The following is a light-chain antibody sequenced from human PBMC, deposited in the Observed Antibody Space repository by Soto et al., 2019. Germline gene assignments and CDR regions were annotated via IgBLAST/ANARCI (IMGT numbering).Light chain of an antibody. CDR2: AAS. CDR1: QGISTY. Sequence: DIPMTQSPSSLSASVGDRATITCRASQGISTYLAWYQQKPGKVPKLLIYAASTLQSGVPSRFSGSGSGTDFTLTISSLQPEDVATYYCQKYNSAPLTFGGGTKVEIK. V-gene: IGKV1-27*01. CDR3: QKYNSAPLT. J-gene: IGKJ4*01.